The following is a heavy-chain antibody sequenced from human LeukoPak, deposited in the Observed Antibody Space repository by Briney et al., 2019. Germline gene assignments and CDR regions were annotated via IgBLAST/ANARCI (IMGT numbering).Heavy chain of an antibody. CDR3: ASHGYSYGYGY. Sequence: SETLSLTCAVYGGSFSGYYWSWIRQPPGKGLEWIGEINHSGSTNYNPSLKSRVTISVDTSKNQFSPKLSSVTAADTAVYYCASHGYSYGYGYWGQGTLVTVSS. D-gene: IGHD5-18*01. CDR1: GGSFSGYY. CDR2: INHSGST. J-gene: IGHJ4*02. V-gene: IGHV4-34*01.